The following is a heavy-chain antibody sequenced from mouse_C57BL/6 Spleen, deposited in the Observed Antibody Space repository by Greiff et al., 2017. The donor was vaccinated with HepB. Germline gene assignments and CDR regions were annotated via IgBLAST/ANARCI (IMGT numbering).Heavy chain of an antibody. CDR2: ISNGGGST. J-gene: IGHJ2*01. CDR3: AREDDEGYYFDY. CDR1: GFTFSDYY. V-gene: IGHV5-12*01. Sequence: EVHLVESGGGLVQPGGSLKLSCAASGFTFSDYYMYWVRQTPEKRLEWVAYISNGGGSTYYPDTVKGRFTISRDNAKNTLYLQMSRLKSEDTAMYYCAREDDEGYYFDYWGQGTTLTVSS. D-gene: IGHD2-12*01.